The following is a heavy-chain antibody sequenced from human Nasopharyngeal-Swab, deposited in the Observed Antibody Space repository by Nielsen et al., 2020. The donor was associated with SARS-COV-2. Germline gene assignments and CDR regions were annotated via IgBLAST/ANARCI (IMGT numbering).Heavy chain of an antibody. CDR3: ARQMDYYGSGSPPGY. Sequence: GESLKISCKGSGYSFTSYWICWVRQMPGKGLEWMGIIYPGDSDTRYSPSFQGQVTISADKSISTAYLQWSSLKASDTAMYYCARQMDYYGSGSPPGYWGQGTLVTVSS. D-gene: IGHD3-10*01. CDR2: IYPGDSDT. J-gene: IGHJ4*02. V-gene: IGHV5-51*01. CDR1: GYSFTSYW.